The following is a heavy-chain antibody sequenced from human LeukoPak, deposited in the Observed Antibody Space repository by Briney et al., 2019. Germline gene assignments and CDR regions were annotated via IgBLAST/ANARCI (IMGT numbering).Heavy chain of an antibody. V-gene: IGHV2-5*01. D-gene: IGHD2-2*01. CDR2: IYWNDDK. CDR3: AHRRSLGYCSGTSCLDAFSI. CDR1: GFSLSTSGVG. J-gene: IGHJ3*02. Sequence: SGPTLVKPTQTLTLTYTFSGFSLSTSGVGVGWIRQPPGKALEWLALIYWNDDKRYSPSLKSRLTITKDTSKNQVVLTMTNMDPVDTATYYCAHRRSLGYCSGTSCLDAFSIWGQGTMITVSS.